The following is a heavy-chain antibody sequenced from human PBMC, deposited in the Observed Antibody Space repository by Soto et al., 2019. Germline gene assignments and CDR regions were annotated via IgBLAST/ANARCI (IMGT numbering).Heavy chain of an antibody. CDR1: GFTFSSYS. D-gene: IGHD6-19*01. CDR2: ISSSSSYI. J-gene: IGHJ6*02. V-gene: IGHV3-21*01. Sequence: EVQLVESGGGLVQPGGSLRLSCAASGFTFSSYSMNWVRQAPGKGLEWVSSISSSSSYIYYADSVKGRFTISRDNAKNSLYLQMNSLRAEDTAVYYCARDASGWYLGNYYYYYGMDVWGQGTTVTVSS. CDR3: ARDASGWYLGNYYYYYGMDV.